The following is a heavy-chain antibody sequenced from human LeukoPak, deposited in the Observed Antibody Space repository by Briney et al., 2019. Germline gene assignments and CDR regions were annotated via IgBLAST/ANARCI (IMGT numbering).Heavy chain of an antibody. CDR1: GFTFSSYS. Sequence: GGSLRLSCAASGFTFSSYSMNWVRQAPGKGLEWVSSISSSSSYIYYADSVKGRFTISRDNAKNSLYLQMHSLRAEDTAVYYCAREEQWLVPGPFDYWGQGTLVTVSS. CDR2: ISSSSSYI. D-gene: IGHD6-19*01. CDR3: AREEQWLVPGPFDY. J-gene: IGHJ4*02. V-gene: IGHV3-21*01.